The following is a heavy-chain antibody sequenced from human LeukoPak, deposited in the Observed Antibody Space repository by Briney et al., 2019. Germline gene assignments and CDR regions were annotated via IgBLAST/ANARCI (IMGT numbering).Heavy chain of an antibody. CDR3: AKAPMGSSGYYYFDY. Sequence: GGSLRLSCAASGFTFDDYTMPWVRQAPGKGLEWVSLISWDGGSTYYADSVKGRFTISRDNSKNSLYLQMNSLRTEDTALYYCAKAPMGSSGYYYFDYWGQGTLVTVSS. CDR1: GFTFDDYT. J-gene: IGHJ4*02. D-gene: IGHD3-22*01. V-gene: IGHV3-43*01. CDR2: ISWDGGST.